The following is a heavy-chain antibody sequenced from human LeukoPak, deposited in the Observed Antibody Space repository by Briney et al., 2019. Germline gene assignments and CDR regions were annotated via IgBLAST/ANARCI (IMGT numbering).Heavy chain of an antibody. CDR3: ARLADFWSGYPPNYYYMDV. J-gene: IGHJ6*03. CDR2: IYPGDSDT. D-gene: IGHD3-3*01. V-gene: IGHV5-51*01. Sequence: GESLKISCQGSGYSFTSYWIGWVRQMPGKGLEWKGIIYPGDSDTRYSPSFQGQVNISAHKSISTAYLQWSSLKASDTAMYYRARLADFWSGYPPNYYYMDVWGKGTTVTVSS. CDR1: GYSFTSYW.